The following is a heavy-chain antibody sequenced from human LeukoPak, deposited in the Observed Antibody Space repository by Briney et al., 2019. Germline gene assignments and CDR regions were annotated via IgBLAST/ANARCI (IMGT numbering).Heavy chain of an antibody. CDR1: GYTFTSYA. CDR3: ARDKGRDGYTAFDY. D-gene: IGHD5-24*01. V-gene: IGHV1-2*06. Sequence: ASVKVSCKASGYTFTSYAMNWVRQAPGQGLEWMGRINLNSGDTNYAQKFQGRVTITGDTSISTAYMELSRLRSDDTAVYYCARDKGRDGYTAFDYWGQGTLVTVSS. CDR2: INLNSGDT. J-gene: IGHJ4*02.